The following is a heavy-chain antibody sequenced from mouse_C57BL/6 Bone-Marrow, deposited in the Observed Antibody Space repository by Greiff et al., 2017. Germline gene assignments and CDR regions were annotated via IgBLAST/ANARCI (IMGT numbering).Heavy chain of an antibody. CDR3: ARVGRGYPIYYAMYY. V-gene: IGHV5-16*01. J-gene: IGHJ4*01. Sequence: DVKLVESEGGLVQPGSSMKLSCTASGFTFSDYYMAWVRQVPEKGLEWVANINYDGSSTYYLDSLKSRFIISRDNAKNILYLQMSSLKSEDTATYYCARVGRGYPIYYAMYYWGQGTSVTVSS. D-gene: IGHD2-2*01. CDR2: INYDGSST. CDR1: GFTFSDYY.